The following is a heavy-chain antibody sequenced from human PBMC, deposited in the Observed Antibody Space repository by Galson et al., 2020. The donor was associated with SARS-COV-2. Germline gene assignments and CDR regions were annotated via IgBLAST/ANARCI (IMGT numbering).Heavy chain of an antibody. V-gene: IGHV3-33*01. CDR2: IWYDGSNK. J-gene: IGHJ6*02. D-gene: IGHD3-9*01. CDR3: ARDAGYYDSVRGGMDV. CDR1: GFTFSSYG. Sequence: GGSLRLSCAASGFTFSSYGMHWVRQAPGKGLEWVAVIWYDGSNKYYADSVRGRFTISRDNSKNTLYLQMNSLRAEDTAVYYCARDAGYYDSVRGGMDVWGQGTTVTVSS.